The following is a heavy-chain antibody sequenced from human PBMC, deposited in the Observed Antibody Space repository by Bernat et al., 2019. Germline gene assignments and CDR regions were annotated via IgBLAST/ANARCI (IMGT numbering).Heavy chain of an antibody. CDR1: GFTFNNYY. V-gene: IGHV3-21*01. J-gene: IGHJ6*03. CDR2: ASGTGSYI. Sequence: EVQLVESGGGLVKPGGSLRLSCAASGFTFNNYYINWGRQAPGRGLEWVSSASGTGSYINYADSVKSRFTISRDNANNLVYLQKNSLTAEDAAVDYCARGGDHYYRYMDVWGKGTAVTVSS. D-gene: IGHD3-16*01. CDR3: ARGGDHYYRYMDV.